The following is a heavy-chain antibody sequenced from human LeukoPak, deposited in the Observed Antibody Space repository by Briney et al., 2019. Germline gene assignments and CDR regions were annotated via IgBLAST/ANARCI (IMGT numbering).Heavy chain of an antibody. D-gene: IGHD3-3*01. Sequence: ASVKVSCKASGYTFTGYYMHWVRQAPGQGLEWMGWINPNSGGTNYAQKFQGRVTMTRDTSISTAYMELSRLRSDDTAVYYCARRGYDFWSGYYWWFDPWGQGTLVTVSS. V-gene: IGHV1-2*02. CDR1: GYTFTGYY. CDR3: ARRGYDFWSGYYWWFDP. CDR2: INPNSGGT. J-gene: IGHJ5*02.